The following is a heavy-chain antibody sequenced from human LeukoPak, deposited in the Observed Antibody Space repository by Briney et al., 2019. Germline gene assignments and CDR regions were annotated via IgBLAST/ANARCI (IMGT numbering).Heavy chain of an antibody. J-gene: IGHJ3*02. CDR2: INHSGST. CDR1: GGSFSGYY. Sequence: SETLSLTCAVYGGSFSGYYWSWIRQPPGKGLEWIGEINHSGSTNYNPSLKSRVTISVDTSKNQFSLKLSSVTAADTAVYYCALGSSIHAFDIWGQGTMVTVSS. D-gene: IGHD6-6*01. V-gene: IGHV4-34*01. CDR3: ALGSSIHAFDI.